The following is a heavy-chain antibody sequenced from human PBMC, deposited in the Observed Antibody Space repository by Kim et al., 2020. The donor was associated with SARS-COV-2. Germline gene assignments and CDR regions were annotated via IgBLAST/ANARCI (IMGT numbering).Heavy chain of an antibody. CDR2: INPSGGST. J-gene: IGHJ6*02. Sequence: ASVKVSCKASGYTFTSYYMHWVRQAPGQGLEWMGIINPSGGSTSYAQKFQGRVTMTRDTSTSTAYMELSSLRSEDTAVYYCAREGGRGSYGSSTSCYFGSYGMDVWGQGTTVTVSS. CDR3: AREGGRGSYGSSTSCYFGSYGMDV. V-gene: IGHV1-46*01. CDR1: GYTFTSYY. D-gene: IGHD2-2*01.